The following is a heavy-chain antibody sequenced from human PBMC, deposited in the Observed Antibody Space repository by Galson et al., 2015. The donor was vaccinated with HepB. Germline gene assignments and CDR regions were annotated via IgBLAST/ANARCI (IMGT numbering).Heavy chain of an antibody. V-gene: IGHV1-46*01. CDR1: GYSFSAHH. Sequence: SVKVSCKASGYSFSAHHMHWVRQAPGHGLEWMGLINPSSGDTFLAQKFQGRISMTRDTSTTTVYMTLSSLTSEDTAVYYCAREDGYTPGDYFNYWGQGTLVTVSS. CDR3: AREDGYTPGDYFNY. CDR2: INPSSGDT. D-gene: IGHD5-24*01. J-gene: IGHJ4*02.